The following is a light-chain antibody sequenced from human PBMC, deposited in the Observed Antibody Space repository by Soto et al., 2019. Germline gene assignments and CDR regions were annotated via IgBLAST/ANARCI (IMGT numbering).Light chain of an antibody. Sequence: DIQMTQSPSSVSASVGDRVTITCRASQGINSWLAWYQQQPGKAPKLLIYAASSLQSGVPSRFSGSGSGTDFTLTISNLQPEDSATYYCQQANSFPLTFGPGTKVDTK. V-gene: IGKV1-12*01. CDR1: QGINSW. J-gene: IGKJ3*01. CDR2: AAS. CDR3: QQANSFPLT.